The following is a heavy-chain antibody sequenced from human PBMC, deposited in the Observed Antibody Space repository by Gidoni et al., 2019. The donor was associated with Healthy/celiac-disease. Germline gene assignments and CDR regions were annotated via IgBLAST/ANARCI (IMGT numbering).Heavy chain of an antibody. J-gene: IGHJ4*02. V-gene: IGHV4-39*01. CDR1: GGSISSSSYY. D-gene: IGHD6-19*01. Sequence: QLQLQESGPGLVKPSETLSLTCTVSGGSISSSSYYWGWIRQPPGKGLEWIGSIYYSGSTYYNPSLKSRVTISVDTSKNQFSLKLSSVTAADTAVYYCARHPHTSGRKGFDSWGQGTLVTVSS. CDR3: ARHPHTSGRKGFDS. CDR2: IYYSGST.